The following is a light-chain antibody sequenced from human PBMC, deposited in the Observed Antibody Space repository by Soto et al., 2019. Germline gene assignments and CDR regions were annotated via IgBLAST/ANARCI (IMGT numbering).Light chain of an antibody. Sequence: QSVLTQPASVSGSPGQSITISCTGTSSDVGGYNYVSWYQHHPGKAPKLLIYDVSNGPSGVSNRFFGSKSGNTASLTISGLQPEDEADYYCSSYTSSSTRVFGTGPKVTVL. V-gene: IGLV2-14*03. CDR1: SSDVGGYNY. CDR3: SSYTSSSTRV. J-gene: IGLJ1*01. CDR2: DVS.